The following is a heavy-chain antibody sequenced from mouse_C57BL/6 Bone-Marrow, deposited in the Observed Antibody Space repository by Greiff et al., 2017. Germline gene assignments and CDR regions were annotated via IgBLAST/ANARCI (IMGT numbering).Heavy chain of an antibody. CDR1: GFNIKDYY. J-gene: IGHJ2*01. V-gene: IGHV14-2*01. CDR3: ASYDDYPIFDY. CDR2: IDPEDGDT. Sequence: VQLQQSGAELVKPGASVKLSCTASGFNIKDYYMHWVKQRTEQGLEWIGRIDPEDGDTKYAPKFQGKATITADTSSNTAYLQLSSLTSEDTAVYYCASYDDYPIFDYWGQGTTLTVSS. D-gene: IGHD2-3*01.